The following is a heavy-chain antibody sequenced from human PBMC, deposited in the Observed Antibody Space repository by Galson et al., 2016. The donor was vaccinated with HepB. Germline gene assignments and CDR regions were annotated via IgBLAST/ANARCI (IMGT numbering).Heavy chain of an antibody. D-gene: IGHD6-19*01. CDR2: ITSSSSTI. J-gene: IGHJ6*02. Sequence: SLRLSCAASGFSFSSYSMNWVRQAPGKGLEWVSYITSSSSTIYYADSVKGRFTISRDNAKNSLFLQMNSLRDEDTAVYYCARDRGSGLFHYYGMDVGGRGTTVTVSS. V-gene: IGHV3-48*02. CDR3: ARDRGSGLFHYYGMDV. CDR1: GFSFSSYS.